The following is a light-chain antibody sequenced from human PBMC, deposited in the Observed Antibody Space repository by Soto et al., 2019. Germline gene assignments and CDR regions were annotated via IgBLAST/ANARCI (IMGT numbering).Light chain of an antibody. CDR3: SSYTSSSTRVV. CDR1: SSDVGGYKY. J-gene: IGLJ2*01. V-gene: IGLV2-14*01. CDR2: EVS. Sequence: QSALTQPASVSGSPGQSITISCSGTSSDVGGYKYVSWYQQHPGTAPKLMIYEVSNRPSGVSNRFSGSKSGNTASLTISGLQAEDEADYYCSSYTSSSTRVVFGGGTKLTVL.